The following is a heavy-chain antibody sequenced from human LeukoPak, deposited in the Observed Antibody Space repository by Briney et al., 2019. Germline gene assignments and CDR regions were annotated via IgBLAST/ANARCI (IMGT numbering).Heavy chain of an antibody. CDR2: IYSGGST. Sequence: GGSLRLSRAASGFTVSSNYMSWVRQAPGKGLEWVSVIYSGGSTYYADSVKGRFTISRDNAKNSLYLQMNSLRAEDTAIYYCARLDEAFDNWGQGTLVTVSS. CDR3: ARLDEAFDN. CDR1: GFTVSSNY. D-gene: IGHD5-24*01. J-gene: IGHJ4*02. V-gene: IGHV3-53*01.